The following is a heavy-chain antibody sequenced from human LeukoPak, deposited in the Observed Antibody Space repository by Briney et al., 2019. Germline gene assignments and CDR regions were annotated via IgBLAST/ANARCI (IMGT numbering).Heavy chain of an antibody. CDR3: ARIGHDSSGYYHDY. J-gene: IGHJ4*02. CDR1: GFTFSSYS. V-gene: IGHV3-21*01. Sequence: GGSLRLSCAASGFTFSSYSMNWVRQAPGKGLEWVSSISSSSSYIYYADSVKGRFTISRDNAKNSLYLQMNSLRAEDTAVYYCARIGHDSSGYYHDYWGQGTLATVSS. D-gene: IGHD3-22*01. CDR2: ISSSSSYI.